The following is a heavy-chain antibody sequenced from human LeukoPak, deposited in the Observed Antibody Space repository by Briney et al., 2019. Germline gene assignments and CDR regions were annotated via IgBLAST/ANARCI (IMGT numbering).Heavy chain of an antibody. CDR3: AKKPLLMVYAIHFDY. V-gene: IGHV3-23*01. Sequence: GGSLRLSCAASGFTFSSYAMSWVRQAPGKGLEWVSAISGSGGSTYYADSVKGRFTISRDNSKNTLYLQMNSLRAEDTAVYYCAKKPLLMVYAIHFDYWGQGTLVTVSS. D-gene: IGHD2-8*01. CDR2: ISGSGGST. J-gene: IGHJ4*02. CDR1: GFTFSSYA.